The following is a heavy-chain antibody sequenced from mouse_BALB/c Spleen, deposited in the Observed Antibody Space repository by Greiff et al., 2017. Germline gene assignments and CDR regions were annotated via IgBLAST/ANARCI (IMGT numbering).Heavy chain of an antibody. Sequence: EVQLVESGGGLVKPGGSLKLSCAASGFTFSSYAMSWVRQTPEKRLEWVASISSGGSTYYPDSVKGRFTISRDNARNILYLQMSSLRSEDTAMYYCARITTAFAYWGQGTLVTVSA. J-gene: IGHJ3*01. CDR3: ARITTAFAY. D-gene: IGHD1-2*01. CDR1: GFTFSSYA. V-gene: IGHV5-6-5*01. CDR2: ISSGGST.